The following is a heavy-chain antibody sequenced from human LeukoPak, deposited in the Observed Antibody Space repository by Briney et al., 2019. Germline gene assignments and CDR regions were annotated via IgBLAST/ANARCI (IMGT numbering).Heavy chain of an antibody. J-gene: IGHJ4*02. CDR3: ARDHSDMAAAGTFDY. CDR2: IYYSGST. D-gene: IGHD6-13*01. CDR1: GGSISSSSYY. V-gene: IGHV4-61*01. Sequence: SETLSLTYTVSGGSISSSSYYWSWIRQPPGKGLEWIGYIYYSGSTNYNPSLKSRVTISVDTSKNQFSLKLSSVTAADTAVYYCARDHSDMAAAGTFDYWGQGTLVTVSS.